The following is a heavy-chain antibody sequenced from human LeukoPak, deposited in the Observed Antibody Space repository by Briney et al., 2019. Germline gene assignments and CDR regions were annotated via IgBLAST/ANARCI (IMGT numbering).Heavy chain of an antibody. D-gene: IGHD3-3*01. J-gene: IGHJ4*02. Sequence: SETLSLTCTVSGGSISSSSYYWGWIRQPPGKGLEWIGSIYYSGSTYHNPSLKSRVTISVDTSKNQFSLKLSSVTAADTAVYYCARDDFWSGYLFDYWGQGTLVTVSS. CDR2: IYYSGST. CDR1: GGSISSSSYY. V-gene: IGHV4-39*07. CDR3: ARDDFWSGYLFDY.